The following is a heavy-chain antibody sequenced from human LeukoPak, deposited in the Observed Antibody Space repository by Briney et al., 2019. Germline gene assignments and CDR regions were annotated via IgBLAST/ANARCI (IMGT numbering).Heavy chain of an antibody. CDR2: ISYDGSNK. CDR1: GFTFSSYS. J-gene: IGHJ4*02. V-gene: IGHV3-30*04. D-gene: IGHD6-19*01. CDR3: AREGTRSGWYPILAY. Sequence: GGSLRLSCAAAGFTFSSYSRRWVRQAPGKGLEWVAGISYDGSNKYYADPVKGRFTISRDNSKNTLYLQMNSLRAEDTAVYYCAREGTRSGWYPILAYWGQGPLVTVSS.